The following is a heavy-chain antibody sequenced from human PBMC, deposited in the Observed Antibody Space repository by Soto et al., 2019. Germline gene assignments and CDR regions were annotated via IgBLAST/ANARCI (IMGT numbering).Heavy chain of an antibody. J-gene: IGHJ5*02. CDR1: GYTFTSDG. D-gene: IGHD3-22*01. Sequence: ASVKVSCKASGYTFTSDGSSWVRQAPGQGLEWMGWISAYNGNTNYAQKLQGRVTMTTDTSTSTAYMELRSLRSDDTAVYYCARNGYFGHIRNPLWFDPWGQGTLVTVSS. CDR3: ARNGYFGHIRNPLWFDP. CDR2: ISAYNGNT. V-gene: IGHV1-18*01.